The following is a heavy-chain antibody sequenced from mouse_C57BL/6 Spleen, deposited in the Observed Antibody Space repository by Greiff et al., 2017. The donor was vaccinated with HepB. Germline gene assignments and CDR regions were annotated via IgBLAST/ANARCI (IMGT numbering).Heavy chain of an antibody. V-gene: IGHV14-4*01. J-gene: IGHJ2*01. CDR3: TTGVVFDY. Sequence: DVQLQESGAELVRPGASVKLSCTASGFNIKDDYMHWVKQRPEQGLEWIGWIDPENCDTEYASKFQGKATRTADTSSNTAYLQLSSLTSEDTAVYYCTTGVVFDYWGQGTTLTVSS. CDR2: IDPENCDT. CDR1: GFNIKDDY. D-gene: IGHD1-1*01.